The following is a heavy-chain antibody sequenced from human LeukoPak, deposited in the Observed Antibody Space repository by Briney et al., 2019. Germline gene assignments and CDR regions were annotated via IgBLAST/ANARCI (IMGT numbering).Heavy chain of an antibody. CDR2: IYSGGTT. CDR1: GFTVSSNY. J-gene: IGHJ4*02. CDR3: ARGLVGAYFDY. V-gene: IGHV3-53*01. D-gene: IGHD1-26*01. Sequence: PGGSLRPSCAASGFTVSSNYMNWVRQAPGKGLEWVSVIYSGGTTYYADSVKGRFTISRDNSKNTLYLQMNSLRAEDTAVYYCARGLVGAYFDYWGQGTLVTVSS.